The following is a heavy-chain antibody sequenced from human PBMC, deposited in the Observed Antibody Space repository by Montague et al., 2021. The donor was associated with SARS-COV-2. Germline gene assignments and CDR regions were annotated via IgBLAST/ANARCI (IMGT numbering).Heavy chain of an antibody. CDR2: IYSSGST. D-gene: IGHD4-17*01. Sequence: TLSLTCTVSGGSIRSGSYYWSWIRQPAGKGLEWIGRIYSSGSTNYNPSLKSRVTMSVDTSKNQFSLKVSSVTAADTAVYYCARDYGDYSYYYSLDVWGQGTTVTVS. J-gene: IGHJ6*02. V-gene: IGHV4-61*02. CDR3: ARDYGDYSYYYSLDV. CDR1: GGSIRSGSYY.